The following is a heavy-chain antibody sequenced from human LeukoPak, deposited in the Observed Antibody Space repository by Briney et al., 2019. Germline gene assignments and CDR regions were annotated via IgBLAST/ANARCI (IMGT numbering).Heavy chain of an antibody. CDR3: AKVGPLWFGIYDY. V-gene: IGHV3-23*01. Sequence: GGSLRLSCQASGFTFSTFPMSWVRQAPGKGLEWVSTLSGDGSDTHYADSVKGRFTISRDNSKNTLYLQMNSLRAGDTAVYYCAKVGPLWFGIYDYWGQGTLVTVSS. CDR1: GFTFSTFP. J-gene: IGHJ4*02. CDR2: LSGDGSDT. D-gene: IGHD3-10*01.